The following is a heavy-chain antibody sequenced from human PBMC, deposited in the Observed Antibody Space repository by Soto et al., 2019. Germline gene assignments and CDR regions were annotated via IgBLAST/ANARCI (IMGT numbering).Heavy chain of an antibody. CDR1: GGTFSSYA. CDR2: IIPIFGTA. D-gene: IGHD6-19*01. CDR3: ARGREAVAGLNYYYGMDV. Sequence: ASVKVSCKASGGTFSSYAISWVRQAPGQGLEWMGGIIPIFGTANYAQKFQGRVTITADESTSTAYMELSSLRSEDTAVYYCARGREAVAGLNYYYGMDVWGQGTTVTAP. V-gene: IGHV1-69*13. J-gene: IGHJ6*02.